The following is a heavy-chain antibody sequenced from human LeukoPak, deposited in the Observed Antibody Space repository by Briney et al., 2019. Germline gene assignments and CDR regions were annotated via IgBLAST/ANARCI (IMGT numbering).Heavy chain of an antibody. J-gene: IGHJ4*02. D-gene: IGHD2-2*01. CDR1: GYTFTSYG. CDR2: ISAYNGNT. Sequence: ASVKVSCKASGYTFTSYGISWVRQAPGQGLEWMGWISAYNGNTNYAQKLQGRVTMTTDTSTSTAYMELRSLRSDDTAVYYCARAIVVVPAAILKYLDYWAQGPLVTVSS. CDR3: ARAIVVVPAAILKYLDY. V-gene: IGHV1-18*01.